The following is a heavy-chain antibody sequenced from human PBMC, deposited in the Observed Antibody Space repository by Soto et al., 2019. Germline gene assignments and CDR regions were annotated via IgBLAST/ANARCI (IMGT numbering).Heavy chain of an antibody. CDR3: ARRGYCSGTTCYKWFDP. CDR1: VYSFSTYC. J-gene: IGHJ5*02. Sequence: GESLKISCKGSVYSFSTYCIAWVRQMPGKGLEWMGIIYPGDSDTRYSPSFQGQVTISADKSISPAYLQWSSLKASDTAMYYCARRGYCSGTTCYKWFDPWGQGTMVTVSS. D-gene: IGHD2-2*02. CDR2: IYPGDSDT. V-gene: IGHV5-51*01.